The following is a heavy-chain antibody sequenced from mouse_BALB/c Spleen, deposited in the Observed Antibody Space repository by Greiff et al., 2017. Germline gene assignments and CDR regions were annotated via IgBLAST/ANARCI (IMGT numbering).Heavy chain of an antibody. CDR1: GFTFSSFG. J-gene: IGHJ2*01. V-gene: IGHV5-17*02. CDR2: ISSGSSTI. D-gene: IGHD4-1*01. CDR3: ARTTGNYFDY. Sequence: EVMLVESGGGLVQPGGSRKLSCAASGFTFSSFGMHWVRQAPEKGLEWVAYISSGSSTIYYADTVKGRFTISRDNPKNTLFLQMTSLRSEDTAMYYCARTTGNYFDYWGQGTTLTVSS.